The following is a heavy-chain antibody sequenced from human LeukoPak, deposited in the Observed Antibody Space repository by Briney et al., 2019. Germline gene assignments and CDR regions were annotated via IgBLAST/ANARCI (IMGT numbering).Heavy chain of an antibody. CDR1: GFSLRDSA. CDR3: TRDKYNWNDASAFDI. Sequence: PGGSLRLSCVASGFSLRDSAILWVRQASGKGLEWVGRIRAKANNYATVYGAAVKGRFTISRDDLNNTSYLQMSGLKTEDTAVYYCTRDKYNWNDASAFDIWGQGTMVTVSS. D-gene: IGHD1-1*01. CDR2: IRAKANNYAT. J-gene: IGHJ3*02. V-gene: IGHV3-73*01.